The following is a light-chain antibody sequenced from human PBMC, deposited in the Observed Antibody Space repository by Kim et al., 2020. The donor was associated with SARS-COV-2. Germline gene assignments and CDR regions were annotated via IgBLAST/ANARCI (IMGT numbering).Light chain of an antibody. V-gene: IGKV3-20*01. Sequence: LSPGERATPSCRASQSVSSNSLSWYQQKPGQAPRLVIFDASTRASGIPDRFSGSKSGTDFTLTISRLEPEDFAVYYCQQYDSSPCTFGQGTKLEI. J-gene: IGKJ2*02. CDR1: QSVSSNS. CDR3: QQYDSSPCT. CDR2: DAS.